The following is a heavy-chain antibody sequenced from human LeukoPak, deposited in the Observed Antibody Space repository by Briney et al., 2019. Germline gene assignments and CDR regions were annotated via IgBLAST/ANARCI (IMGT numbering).Heavy chain of an antibody. D-gene: IGHD3-10*01. J-gene: IGHJ6*02. CDR3: ATDRPSVSGSSFSLGMDV. V-gene: IGHV4-59*01. CDR1: GDSTSSYY. Sequence: PSETLSLTCTVSGDSTSSYYWSSIRQPPGKGLEWNGYIYYSGSTKYNPSLKTRVPMSLATSKSKCYLKLNAVTAADTAMYYCATDRPSVSGSSFSLGMDVCGQGATVTVSS. CDR2: IYYSGST.